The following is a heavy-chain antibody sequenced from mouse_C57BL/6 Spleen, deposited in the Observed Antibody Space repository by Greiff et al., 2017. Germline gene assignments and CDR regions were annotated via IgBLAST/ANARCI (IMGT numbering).Heavy chain of an antibody. D-gene: IGHD1-1*01. Sequence: EVQVVESGGGLVKPGGSLKLSCAASGFTFSDYGMPWVRQAPEKGLEWVAYISSGSSTIYYADTVKGRFTISRDNAKNTLFLQMTSLRSEDTAMYYCARDYYGRGFDVWGTGTTVTVSS. CDR3: ARDYYGRGFDV. CDR1: GFTFSDYG. J-gene: IGHJ1*03. CDR2: ISSGSSTI. V-gene: IGHV5-17*01.